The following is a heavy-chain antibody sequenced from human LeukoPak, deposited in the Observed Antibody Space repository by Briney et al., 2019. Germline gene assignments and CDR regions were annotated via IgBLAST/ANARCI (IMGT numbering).Heavy chain of an antibody. CDR1: GFTFSSYA. J-gene: IGHJ6*03. CDR3: AKVTRRSSGWFQADYYYMDV. CDR2: ISGSGGST. Sequence: PGGSLRLSCAASGFTFSSYAMSWVRQAPGKGLEWVSAISGSGGSTYYADSVKGRFTISRDNSKNTLYLQMNSLRAEDTAVYYCAKVTRRSSGWFQADYYYMDVWGKGTTVTVSS. V-gene: IGHV3-23*01. D-gene: IGHD6-19*01.